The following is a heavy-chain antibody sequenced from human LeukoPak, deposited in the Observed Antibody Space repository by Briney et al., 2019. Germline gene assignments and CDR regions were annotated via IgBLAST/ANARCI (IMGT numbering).Heavy chain of an antibody. D-gene: IGHD6-19*01. CDR2: ISGSGGST. Sequence: GGSLRLSCAASGFTFSSYAMSWVRQAPGKGLEWVSAISGSGGSTYYADSVKGRFTISRDNSKNTLYLQMNSLRAEDTAVYYCAKALKRAEAVEHYFDYWGQGTLVTVSS. CDR1: GFTFSSYA. CDR3: AKALKRAEAVEHYFDY. V-gene: IGHV3-23*01. J-gene: IGHJ4*02.